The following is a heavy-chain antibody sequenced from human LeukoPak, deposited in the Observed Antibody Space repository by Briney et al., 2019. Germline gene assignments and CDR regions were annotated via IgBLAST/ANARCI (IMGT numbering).Heavy chain of an antibody. J-gene: IGHJ2*01. V-gene: IGHV3-23*01. D-gene: IGHD6-13*01. Sequence: GASLRLSCAGSGFTFSRHAMSWVRQAPGKGLYWVSGITSSSSTYYADSVEGRFTISRDNSKNTLYLQMDSLRAEDTALYYCAKGGSSSWASSWYFDLWGRGTLVTVSS. CDR3: AKGGSSSWASSWYFDL. CDR1: GFTFSRHA. CDR2: ITSSSST.